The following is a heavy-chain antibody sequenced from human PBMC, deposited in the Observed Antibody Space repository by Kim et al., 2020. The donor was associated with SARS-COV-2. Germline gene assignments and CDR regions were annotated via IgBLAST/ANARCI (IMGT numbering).Heavy chain of an antibody. CDR2: IHYLGST. V-gene: IGHV4-39*01. CDR3: ARHTSAYSTLDY. CDR1: SGSISSSSYY. J-gene: IGHJ4*02. D-gene: IGHD3-22*01. Sequence: SETLSLTCTLSSGSISSSSYYWVWIRQPPGKGLEFIGKIHYLGSTDYNPSLKSRVAISIDTSKKYSSLKLTSVTAADTAVYFCARHTSAYSTLDYWGQGALVTVSS.